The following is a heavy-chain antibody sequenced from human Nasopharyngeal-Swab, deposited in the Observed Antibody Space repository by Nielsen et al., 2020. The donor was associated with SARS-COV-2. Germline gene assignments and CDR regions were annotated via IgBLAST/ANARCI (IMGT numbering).Heavy chain of an antibody. Sequence: VRQMPGKGREWIGYIYYSGSTYYNPSLKSRVTISVDTSKNQFSLKLSSVTAADTAVYYCARVSRYYYMDVWGKGTTVTVSS. J-gene: IGHJ6*03. V-gene: IGHV4-31*02. CDR2: IYYSGST. CDR3: ARVSRYYYMDV.